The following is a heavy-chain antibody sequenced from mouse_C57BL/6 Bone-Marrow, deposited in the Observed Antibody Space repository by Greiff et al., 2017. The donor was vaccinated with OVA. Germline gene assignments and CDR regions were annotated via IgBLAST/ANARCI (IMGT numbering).Heavy chain of an antibody. CDR2: INSDGSST. D-gene: IGHD1-1*01. Sequence: EVKLMESEGGLVQPGSSMKLSCTASGFTFSDYYMAWVRQVPEKGLEWVANINSDGSSTSYLDSLKSRFLISRDNAKTSLYLQMSSLKSEDTATYYWARVTSYGSSHYYFDYWGQGTTLTVSS. J-gene: IGHJ2*01. CDR1: GFTFSDYY. V-gene: IGHV5-16*01. CDR3: ARVTSYGSSHYYFDY.